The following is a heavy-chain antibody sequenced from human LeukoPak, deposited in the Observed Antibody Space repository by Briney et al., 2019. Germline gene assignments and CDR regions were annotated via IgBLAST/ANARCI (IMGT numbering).Heavy chain of an antibody. Sequence: GGSLRLSCAASGFTFSSYAMSWVRQAPGKGLKWVSTISGSGGTTYYADSVEGQFTISRDNSKNTVSLQTNSLRAEDTAIYYCAKSVSPGGYVGSLYFFDDWGQGTLVTVSS. J-gene: IGHJ4*02. V-gene: IGHV3-23*01. CDR2: ISGSGGTT. D-gene: IGHD1-26*01. CDR1: GFTFSSYA. CDR3: AKSVSPGGYVGSLYFFDD.